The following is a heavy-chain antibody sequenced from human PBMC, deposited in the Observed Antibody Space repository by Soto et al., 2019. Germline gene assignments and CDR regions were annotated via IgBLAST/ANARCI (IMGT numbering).Heavy chain of an antibody. D-gene: IGHD3-22*01. J-gene: IGHJ4*02. Sequence: EVQLLESGGGLVQPGGSLRLSCAASGFTFSNYGMSWVRQAPGKGLEWVSAISGSGADTNYADSVKGRFTISRDNSKITLFLQMNSLRAEDTAVYYCAKASPDSRGYHFFFDYWGQGTLVTVSS. CDR1: GFTFSNYG. V-gene: IGHV3-23*01. CDR2: ISGSGADT. CDR3: AKASPDSRGYHFFFDY.